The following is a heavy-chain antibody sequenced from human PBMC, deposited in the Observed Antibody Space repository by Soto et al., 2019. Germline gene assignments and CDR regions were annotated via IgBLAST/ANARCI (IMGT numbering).Heavy chain of an antibody. CDR2: VSPTGSRT. CDR3: ARMGCGDECSYYDN. V-gene: IGHV3-23*01. CDR1: GFTLSHFA. D-gene: IGHD2-21*01. J-gene: IGHJ4*02. Sequence: EVQLLESGGGLVQPGGSLRVSCAASGFTLSHFAVNWGRQAPGKGLEWVSGVSPTGSRTFYADSVKGRYSISRDNSQDAVFLQMDSLRVEDTAVYFCARMGCGDECSYYDNWGQGTLVTVSS.